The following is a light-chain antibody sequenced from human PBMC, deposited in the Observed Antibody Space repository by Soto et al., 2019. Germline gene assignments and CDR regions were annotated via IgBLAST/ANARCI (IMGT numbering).Light chain of an antibody. Sequence: QSVLTQPASVSGSPGQSITISCTGTSSDVGGYNYVSWYQQHPGKAPKLMIYDVNNRPSGVSNRFSGSKSGNTASLTISGLQAEDEADYYCSSYTGSITYVVFGGGTKLTVL. V-gene: IGLV2-14*01. J-gene: IGLJ2*01. CDR3: SSYTGSITYVV. CDR1: SSDVGGYNY. CDR2: DVN.